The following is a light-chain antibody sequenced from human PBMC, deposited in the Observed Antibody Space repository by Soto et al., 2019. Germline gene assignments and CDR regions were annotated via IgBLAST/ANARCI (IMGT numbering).Light chain of an antibody. J-gene: IGLJ2*01. Sequence: QSVLTQPPSASGSPGQSVTISCTGTSSDVGGYNYVSWYQQHPGKAPKFMIYEVSKRPSGVPDRFSGSKSDNTPSLTVSGHQADDEADYYCSSYAGSNNPVIFGGGTKLTVL. CDR2: EVS. CDR3: SSYAGSNNPVI. CDR1: SSDVGGYNY. V-gene: IGLV2-8*01.